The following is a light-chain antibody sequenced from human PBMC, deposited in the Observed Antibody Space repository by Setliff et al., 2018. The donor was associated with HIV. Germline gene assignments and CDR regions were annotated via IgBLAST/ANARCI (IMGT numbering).Light chain of an antibody. V-gene: IGLV2-14*03. CDR2: DVR. CDR1: SSDIGAYNY. Sequence: QSVLTQPASVSGSPGQSITISCTGTSSDIGAYNYVSWYQQHPGKAPKVMIYDVRKRPSGVSNRFSGPKSGNTASLTISGLQAEDEAAYYCSSYVNINTLVFGTGTKVTVL. CDR3: SSYVNINTLV. J-gene: IGLJ1*01.